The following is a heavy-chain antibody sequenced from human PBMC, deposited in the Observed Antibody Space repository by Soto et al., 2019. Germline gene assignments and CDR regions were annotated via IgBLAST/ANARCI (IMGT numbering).Heavy chain of an antibody. CDR1: GGTFSSYA. V-gene: IGHV1-69*13. D-gene: IGHD3-10*01. Sequence: SVKVSFKASGGTFSSYAISWVRQAPGQGLEWMGGIIPIFGTANYAQKFQGRVTITADESTSTAYMELSSLRSEDTAVYYCARGRIDHYYGSGSVLFDYWGQGTLVTVSS. J-gene: IGHJ4*02. CDR2: IIPIFGTA. CDR3: ARGRIDHYYGSGSVLFDY.